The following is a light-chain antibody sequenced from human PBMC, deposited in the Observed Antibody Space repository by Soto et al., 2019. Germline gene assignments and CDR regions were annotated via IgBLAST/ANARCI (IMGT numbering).Light chain of an antibody. CDR3: QHYGNSLT. CDR1: QSVSSNY. V-gene: IGKV3-20*01. Sequence: EIVLTQSPGTLSLSPGERVTLSCRASQSVSSNYLAWYQQRPGQAPRLLIYAASSRATGFPDRFSGSGSGTDFALTISRLEPEDFAVYYCQHYGNSLTFGGGTKVEIK. CDR2: AAS. J-gene: IGKJ4*01.